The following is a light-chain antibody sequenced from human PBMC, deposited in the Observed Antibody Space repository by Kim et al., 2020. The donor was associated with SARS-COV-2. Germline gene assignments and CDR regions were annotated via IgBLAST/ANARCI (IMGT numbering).Light chain of an antibody. CDR1: QSISSY. Sequence: DIQMTQSPSSLSASVGDRVTITCRASQSISSYLNWYQPKPGKAPKLLIYAASSLQSGVPSRFSGSGSGTDFTLTISSLQPEDFATYYCQQSYSTPPYTFGQGAKVDIK. J-gene: IGKJ2*01. V-gene: IGKV1-39*01. CDR2: AAS. CDR3: QQSYSTPPYT.